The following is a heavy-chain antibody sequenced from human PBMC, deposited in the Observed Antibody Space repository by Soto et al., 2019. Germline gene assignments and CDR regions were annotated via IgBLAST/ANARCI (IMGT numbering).Heavy chain of an antibody. CDR3: ARDGWGSNWYFDL. V-gene: IGHV3-30*03. Sequence: GGSLRLSCGAPGVTFKDYGMRWVRQAPGKGLEWVAVISYDGKQTYYADSVKGRFTISKDKSKRTLFLQMNSLRVDDTAVYYCARDGWGSNWYFDLWGRSTLVTAPQ. CDR1: GVTFKDYG. D-gene: IGHD3-16*01. J-gene: IGHJ2*01. CDR2: ISYDGKQT.